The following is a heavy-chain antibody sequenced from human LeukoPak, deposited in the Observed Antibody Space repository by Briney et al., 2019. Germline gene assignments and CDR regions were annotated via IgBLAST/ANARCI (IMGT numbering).Heavy chain of an antibody. CDR1: GFTFSNYG. V-gene: IGHV3-33*01. CDR3: TRSSAYIISWSSSYFDY. CDR2: ICSDGSIK. D-gene: IGHD6-13*01. J-gene: IGHJ4*02. Sequence: PGGSLRLSCAASGFTFSNYGMHWVRQAPGKGLEWLTVICSDGSIKYYADSVKGRFTISRDNSKNTLYLQMNSLTAEDTAVYYCTRSSAYIISWSSSYFDYWGQGTLVTVSS.